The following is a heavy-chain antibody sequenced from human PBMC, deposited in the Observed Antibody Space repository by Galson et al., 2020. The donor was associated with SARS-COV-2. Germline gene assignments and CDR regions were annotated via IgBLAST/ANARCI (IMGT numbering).Heavy chain of an antibody. V-gene: IGHV3-23*01. CDR3: ASLPDRSITIFGVVRYYYYGMDV. CDR1: GFTFSSYA. CDR2: ISGSGGST. D-gene: IGHD3-3*01. Sequence: GGSLRLSCAASGFTFSSYAMSWVRQAPGKGLEWVSAISGSGGSTYYADSVKGRFTISRDNSKNTLYLQMNSLRAEDTAVYYCASLPDRSITIFGVVRYYYYGMDVWGQGTTVTVSS. J-gene: IGHJ6*02.